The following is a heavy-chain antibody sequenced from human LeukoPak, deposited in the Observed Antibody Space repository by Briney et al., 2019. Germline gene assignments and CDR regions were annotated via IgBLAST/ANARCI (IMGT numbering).Heavy chain of an antibody. CDR2: IYYSGST. Sequence: SETLSLTCTVSGGSISSYYWSWIRQPPGKGPEWIGYIYYSGSTNYNPSLKSRVTIPVDTSKNQFSLKLSSVTAADTAVYYCARHSLTYYYDSSGPFDYWGQGTLVTVSS. V-gene: IGHV4-59*08. J-gene: IGHJ4*02. D-gene: IGHD3-22*01. CDR1: GGSISSYY. CDR3: ARHSLTYYYDSSGPFDY.